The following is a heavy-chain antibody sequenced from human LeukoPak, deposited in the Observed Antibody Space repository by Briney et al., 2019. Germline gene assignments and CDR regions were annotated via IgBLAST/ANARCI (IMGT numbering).Heavy chain of an antibody. J-gene: IGHJ4*02. CDR3: ARHNGKVLYY. D-gene: IGHD1-14*01. Sequence: SETLSLACSVYGESFSDYYWSWIRQPPGKGLEWIGQINHSGGTSFNSSLKSRVTISIDTSKNQVSLKLNSVTAADTAVYYCARHNGKVLYYWGQGTLVTVSS. CDR2: INHSGGT. CDR1: GESFSDYY. V-gene: IGHV4-34*01.